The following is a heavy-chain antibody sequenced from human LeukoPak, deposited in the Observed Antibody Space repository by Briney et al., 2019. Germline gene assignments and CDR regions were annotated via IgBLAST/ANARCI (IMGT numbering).Heavy chain of an antibody. CDR2: ISYDGSNK. Sequence: GGSLRLSCAASGFTFSSYAMHWVRQAPGKGLEWVAVISYDGSNKYYADSVKGRFTISRDNSKNTLYLQMNSLRAEDTAVYYCARTFMITFGGVIGQTLSFDYWGQGTLVTVSS. D-gene: IGHD3-16*02. V-gene: IGHV3-30-3*01. CDR1: GFTFSSYA. CDR3: ARTFMITFGGVIGQTLSFDY. J-gene: IGHJ4*02.